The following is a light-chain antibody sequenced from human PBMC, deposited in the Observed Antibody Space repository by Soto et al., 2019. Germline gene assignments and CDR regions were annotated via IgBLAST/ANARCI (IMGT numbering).Light chain of an antibody. CDR1: SSDVGGYNH. CDR2: DVS. CDR3: SSDRSSSTMYV. V-gene: IGLV2-14*01. Sequence: QSVLTQPASVSGSPGQSITISRTGTSSDVGGYNHVSRYQQHPGKAPKLMIYDVSNRPSGVSNRFSGSKSGNTASLTISGLQAEDEADYYCSSDRSSSTMYVFGTGTKLTVL. J-gene: IGLJ1*01.